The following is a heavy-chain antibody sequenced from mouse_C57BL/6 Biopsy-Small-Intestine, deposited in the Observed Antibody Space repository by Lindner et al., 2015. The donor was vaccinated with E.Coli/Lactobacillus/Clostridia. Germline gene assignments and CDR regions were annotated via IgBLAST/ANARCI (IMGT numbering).Heavy chain of an antibody. CDR2: ISPNNGGN. V-gene: IGHV1-34*01. Sequence: VQLQESGPELVKPGASVKMSCKASGYTFTDHYLHWVKQSLGKSLEWIGYISPNNGGNGYKQKFKGKASLTVDKSSSTAYMELRSLTSEDSAVYFCARGYGYDVYWFFDVWGTGTTVSVSS. CDR3: ARGYGYDVYWFFDV. CDR1: GYTFTDHY. J-gene: IGHJ1*03. D-gene: IGHD2-2*01.